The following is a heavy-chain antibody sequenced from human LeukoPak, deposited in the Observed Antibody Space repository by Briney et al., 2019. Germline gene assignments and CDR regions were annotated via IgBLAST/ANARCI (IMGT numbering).Heavy chain of an antibody. D-gene: IGHD3-10*01. CDR3: AKDWYYYGSGIDY. V-gene: IGHV3-43D*03. CDR1: GFTFGDYA. J-gene: IGHJ4*02. Sequence: PGGSLRLSCAASGFTFGDYAMHWVRQAPGKGMEWVSLITWDGGDTYYADSVKGRFTISRDNRNNSLYLQMNSLRAEDTALYYCAKDWYYYGSGIDYWGQGTLVTVSA. CDR2: ITWDGGDT.